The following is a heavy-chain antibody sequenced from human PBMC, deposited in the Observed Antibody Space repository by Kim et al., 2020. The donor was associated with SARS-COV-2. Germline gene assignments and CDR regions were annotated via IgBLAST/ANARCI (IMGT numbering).Heavy chain of an antibody. CDR1: GGSISSSSYY. V-gene: IGHV4-39*01. J-gene: IGHJ4*02. CDR2: IYYSGST. Sequence: SETLSLTCTVSGGSISSSSYYWGWIRQPPGKGLEWIGSIYYSGSTYYNPSLKSRVTISVDTSKNQFSLKLSSVTAADTAVYYCARRSRSGPPDYWGQGTLVTVSS. D-gene: IGHD3-3*01. CDR3: ARRSRSGPPDY.